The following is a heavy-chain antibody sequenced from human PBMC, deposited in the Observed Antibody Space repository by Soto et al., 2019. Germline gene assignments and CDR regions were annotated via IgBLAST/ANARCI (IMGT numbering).Heavy chain of an antibody. CDR3: ARDFSGYGAGWFDP. CDR2: INSDGSST. Sequence: VQLVESGGGVVQPGRSLRLSCAASGFTFSSYWMHWVRQAPGKGLVWVSRINSDGSSTSYADSVKGRFTISRDNAKNTLYLQMNRLRAEDTAVYYCARDFSGYGAGWFDPWGQGTLVTVSS. J-gene: IGHJ5*02. CDR1: GFTFSSYW. D-gene: IGHD5-12*01. V-gene: IGHV3-74*01.